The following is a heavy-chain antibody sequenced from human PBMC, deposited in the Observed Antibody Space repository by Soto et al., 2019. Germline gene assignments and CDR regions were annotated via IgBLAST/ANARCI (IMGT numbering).Heavy chain of an antibody. J-gene: IGHJ6*02. Sequence: GGSLRLSCAASGFTFSDYFMTWIRQAPGKGLEWLSYISGSSRQTLYADSVKGRFTISRDNAKNSLYLQMNSLGAEDTAVYYCARAQVDSYYYYYGMDVWGQGTTVTVSS. V-gene: IGHV3-11*06. CDR2: ISGSSRQT. CDR1: GFTFSDYF. CDR3: ARAQVDSYYYYYGMDV. D-gene: IGHD1-26*01.